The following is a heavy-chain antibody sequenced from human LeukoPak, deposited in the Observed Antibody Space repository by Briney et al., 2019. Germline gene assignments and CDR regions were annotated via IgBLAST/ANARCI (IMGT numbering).Heavy chain of an antibody. CDR1: GGTFSSYA. J-gene: IGHJ4*02. CDR2: IIPIFGTA. Sequence: GASVTVSCTASGGTFSSYAISWVRQAPGQGLEWMGGIIPIFGTANYAQKFQGRVTITADESTSTAYMELSSLRSEDTAVYYCATAPMYSGSYYIPVSFDYWGQGTLVTVSS. D-gene: IGHD1-26*01. V-gene: IGHV1-69*13. CDR3: ATAPMYSGSYYIPVSFDY.